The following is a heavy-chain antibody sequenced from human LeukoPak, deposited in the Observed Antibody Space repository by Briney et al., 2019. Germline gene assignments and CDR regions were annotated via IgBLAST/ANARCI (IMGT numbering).Heavy chain of an antibody. J-gene: IGHJ6*03. D-gene: IGHD2-15*01. CDR1: GFTFSSCA. CDR3: VKGSKVVLFTRDHNMDV. Sequence: GGSLMLSCAASGFTFSSCALSWVRQAPGKGLEGVAVITYDGSNKYYADSVKGRFTISRDNSKNTLYLQMNSLKAEDTAVYYCVKGSKVVLFTRDHNMDVWGKGTTVTISS. CDR2: ITYDGSNK. V-gene: IGHV3-30*18.